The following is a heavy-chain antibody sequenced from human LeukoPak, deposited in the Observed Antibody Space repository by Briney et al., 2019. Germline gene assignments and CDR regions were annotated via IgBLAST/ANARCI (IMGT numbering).Heavy chain of an antibody. D-gene: IGHD1-1*01. CDR1: GYSISSGYY. CDR3: ARRAYSAAYWKYFDY. Sequence: SETLSLTCTVSGYSISSGYYWGWIRQPPGKGLEWIGSIYHSGSTYYNPSLKSRVTISVDTSKNQFSLKLSSVTAADTAVYFCARRAYSAAYWKYFDYWGQGTLVTVSS. J-gene: IGHJ4*02. V-gene: IGHV4-38-2*02. CDR2: IYHSGST.